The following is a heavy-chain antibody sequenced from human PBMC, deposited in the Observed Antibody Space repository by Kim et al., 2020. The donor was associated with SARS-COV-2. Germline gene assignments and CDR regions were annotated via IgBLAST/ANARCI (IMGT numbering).Heavy chain of an antibody. Sequence: LTSRVTISVDTSKNQFALKLSSVTAADTAVYYCARGAYDYVWGSYRYWDYWGQGTLVTVSS. J-gene: IGHJ4*02. D-gene: IGHD3-16*02. CDR3: ARGAYDYVWGSYRYWDY. V-gene: IGHV4-59*09.